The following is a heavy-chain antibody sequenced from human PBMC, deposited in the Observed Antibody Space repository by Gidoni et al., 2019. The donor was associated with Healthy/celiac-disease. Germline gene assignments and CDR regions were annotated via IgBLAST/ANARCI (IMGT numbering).Heavy chain of an antibody. CDR3: ARDCYYDSSGYGGDDAFDI. CDR2: IYYSGST. J-gene: IGHJ3*02. V-gene: IGHV4-31*03. D-gene: IGHD3-22*01. CDR1: GGSISRGCYY. Sequence: QVQLQESGPGLVKPSQTLSLTFPVSGGSISRGCYYWSWIRQHPGKGLEWIGYIYYSGSTYYNPSLKSRVTISVDTSKNQFSLKLSSVTAADTAVYYCARDCYYDSSGYGGDDAFDIWGQGTMVTVSS.